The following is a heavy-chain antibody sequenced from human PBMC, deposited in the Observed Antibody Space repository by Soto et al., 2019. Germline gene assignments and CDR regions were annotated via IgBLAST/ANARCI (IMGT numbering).Heavy chain of an antibody. Sequence: EASVKVSCKESGYTFTSYYMHWVRQAPGQGLEWMGIINPSGGSTSYAQKFQGRVTMTRDTSTSTVYMELSSLRSEDTAVYYCARVRSGSSGYYLYYFDYWGQGTLVTVSS. CDR1: GYTFTSYY. CDR3: ARVRSGSSGYYLYYFDY. CDR2: INPSGGST. J-gene: IGHJ4*02. D-gene: IGHD3-22*01. V-gene: IGHV1-46*01.